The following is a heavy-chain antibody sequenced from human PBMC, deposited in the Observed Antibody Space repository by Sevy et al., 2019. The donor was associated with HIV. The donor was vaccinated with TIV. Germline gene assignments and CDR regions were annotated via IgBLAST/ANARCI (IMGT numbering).Heavy chain of an antibody. V-gene: IGHV3-7*01. CDR2: IKQDGSEK. D-gene: IGHD1-26*01. CDR3: ARDRVSGSYSLFDY. Sequence: GGSLRLSCAASGFTFGSYWMSWVRQAPGKGLEWVANIKQDGSEKYYVDSVKGRFTISRDNAKNSLYLQMNSLRAEDTAVYYCARDRVSGSYSLFDYWGQGTLVTVSS. J-gene: IGHJ4*02. CDR1: GFTFGSYW.